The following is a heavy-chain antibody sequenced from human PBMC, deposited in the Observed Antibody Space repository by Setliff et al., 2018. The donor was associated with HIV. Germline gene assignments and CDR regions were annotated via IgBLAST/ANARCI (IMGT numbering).Heavy chain of an antibody. J-gene: IGHJ4*02. Sequence: AASVKVSCKVSGYTVTELSINWVRQAPGKGPEWMGGFDPEDNKIVYAQKFQGRVTTTEDTSTDTAYMELSSLRPEDTAVYYCATRIRDGRRGYGYFDFWGQGTLVTVSS. CDR3: ATRIRDGRRGYGYFDF. D-gene: IGHD5-12*01. V-gene: IGHV1-24*01. CDR1: GYTVTELS. CDR2: FDPEDNKI.